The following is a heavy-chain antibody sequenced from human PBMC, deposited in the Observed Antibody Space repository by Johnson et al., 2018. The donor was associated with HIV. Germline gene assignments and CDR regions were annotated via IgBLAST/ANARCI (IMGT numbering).Heavy chain of an antibody. CDR3: ASEAGPDIVGADDDAFDI. Sequence: MLLVESGGGLVQPGGSLRLSCVGSGFTFSTNWMHWVRQAPGKGLEWVSGINWNGGSTGYADSVKGRFTISRDNAKNSLYLQMNSLRAEDTAVYYCASEAGPDIVGADDDAFDIWGQGTMVTVSS. CDR2: INWNGGST. CDR1: GFTFSTNW. J-gene: IGHJ3*02. V-gene: IGHV3-20*04. D-gene: IGHD1-26*01.